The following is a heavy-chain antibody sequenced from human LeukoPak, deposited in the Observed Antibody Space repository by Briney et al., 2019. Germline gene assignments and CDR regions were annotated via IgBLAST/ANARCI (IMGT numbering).Heavy chain of an antibody. CDR2: IKSKTDGGTT. Sequence: GGSLRLSCAASGSTFSNAWMSWVRQAPGKGLEWVGRIKSKTDGGTTDYAAPVKGRFTISRDDSQNTLYLQMNSLKIEDTAVYFCSWELDVSFGRRLEHWGQGTLVTVAS. D-gene: IGHD1-1*01. CDR1: GSTFSNAW. V-gene: IGHV3-15*05. J-gene: IGHJ5*02. CDR3: SWELDVSFGRRLEH.